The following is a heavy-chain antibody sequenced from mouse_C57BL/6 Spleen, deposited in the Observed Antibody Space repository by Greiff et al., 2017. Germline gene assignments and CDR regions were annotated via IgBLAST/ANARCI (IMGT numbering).Heavy chain of an antibody. J-gene: IGHJ4*01. Sequence: QVHVKQSGAELVKPGASVKLSCKASGYTFTEYTIHWVKQRSGQGLEWIGWFYPGSGSIKYNEKFKDKATLTADKSSSTVYMELSRLTSEDSAVYFCARHEDTTVDYYAMDYWGQGTSVTVSS. CDR1: GYTFTEYT. D-gene: IGHD1-1*01. V-gene: IGHV1-62-2*01. CDR3: ARHEDTTVDYYAMDY. CDR2: FYPGSGSI.